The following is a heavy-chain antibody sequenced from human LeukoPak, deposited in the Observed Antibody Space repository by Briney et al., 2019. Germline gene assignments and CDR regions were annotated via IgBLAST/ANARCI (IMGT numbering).Heavy chain of an antibody. Sequence: GGSLRLSCAASGFSVSSYWMHWVRQAPGEGLVWVSRINSDGSSTSYADSVKGRFTISRDNAKNTLYLQMNSLRAEDTAVYYCAGDGGAYSLFDYWGQGTLVTVSS. D-gene: IGHD2-21*01. J-gene: IGHJ4*02. CDR1: GFSVSSYW. V-gene: IGHV3-74*01. CDR2: INSDGSST. CDR3: AGDGGAYSLFDY.